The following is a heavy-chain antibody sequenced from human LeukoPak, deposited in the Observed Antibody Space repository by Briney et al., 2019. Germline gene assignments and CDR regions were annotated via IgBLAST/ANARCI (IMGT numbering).Heavy chain of an antibody. Sequence: GGSLRLSCAASGFTFSSYDMHWVRQATRKGLEWVSAIGTAGDTYYPGSVKGRFTISRENAKNSLYLQMNSLRAEDTAVYYCARVRFNYGSGSYLSSYYFDYWGQGTLVTVSS. CDR1: GFTFSSYD. D-gene: IGHD3-10*01. CDR2: IGTAGDT. CDR3: ARVRFNYGSGSYLSSYYFDY. V-gene: IGHV3-13*01. J-gene: IGHJ4*02.